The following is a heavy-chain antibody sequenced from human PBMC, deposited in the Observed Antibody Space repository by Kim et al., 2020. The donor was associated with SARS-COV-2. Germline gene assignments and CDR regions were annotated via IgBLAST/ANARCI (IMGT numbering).Heavy chain of an antibody. D-gene: IGHD3-22*01. CDR3: ARDLHDSTGYYYDTFDM. CDR2: VYSSGST. CDR1: GGSISGYY. V-gene: IGHV4-59*01. J-gene: IGHJ3*02. Sequence: SETLSLTCTVSGGSISGYYWSWIRQPPGKGLEFIGCVYSSGSTRYSPSFKSRVTISVDTSKNQFSLRLTSVTAADTAVYYCARDLHDSTGYYYDTFDMWG.